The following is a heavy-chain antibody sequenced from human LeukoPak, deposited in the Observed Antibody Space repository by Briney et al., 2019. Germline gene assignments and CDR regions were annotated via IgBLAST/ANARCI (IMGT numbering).Heavy chain of an antibody. CDR2: ISYSGST. V-gene: IGHV4-59*01. J-gene: IGHJ5*02. Sequence: PSETLSLTCTVSGGSIGSYYWSWIRQPPRKGLEWIGHISYSGSTNYNPSLKSRVTISVDTSKNQFSLKLGSVTAADTAVYYCARGGSGYALNWFDPWGQGTLVTVSS. CDR3: ARGGSGYALNWFDP. CDR1: GGSIGSYY. D-gene: IGHD5-12*01.